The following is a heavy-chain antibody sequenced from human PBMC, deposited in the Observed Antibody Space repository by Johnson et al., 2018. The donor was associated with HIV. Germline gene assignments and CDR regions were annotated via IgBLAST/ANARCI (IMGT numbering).Heavy chain of an antibody. V-gene: IGHV3-30-3*01. CDR1: GFTFSSYA. Sequence: QVQLVESGGGVVQPGRSLRLSCAASGFTFSSYAMHWVRQAPGKGLEWVAVISYDGSNKYYADSVKGRFTISRDNSKNTLYLQMNSLRAEDTAVYYCARDRSSGWPIYALDIWGQGTMVTVSS. CDR2: ISYDGSNK. J-gene: IGHJ3*02. CDR3: ARDRSSGWPIYALDI. D-gene: IGHD6-19*01.